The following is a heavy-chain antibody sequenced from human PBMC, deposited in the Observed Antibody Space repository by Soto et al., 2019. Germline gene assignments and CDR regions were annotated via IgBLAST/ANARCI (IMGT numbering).Heavy chain of an antibody. CDR3: ARGPGASSPYYYYGMDV. CDR1: GFTFSSYG. Sequence: GGSLRLSCAASGFTFSSYGMHWVRQAPGKGLEWVAVIWYDGSNKYYADSVKGRFTISRDNSKNTLYLQMNSLRAEDTAVYYCARGPGASSPYYYYGMDVWGQGTTVTVSS. V-gene: IGHV3-33*01. CDR2: IWYDGSNK. D-gene: IGHD2-15*01. J-gene: IGHJ6*02.